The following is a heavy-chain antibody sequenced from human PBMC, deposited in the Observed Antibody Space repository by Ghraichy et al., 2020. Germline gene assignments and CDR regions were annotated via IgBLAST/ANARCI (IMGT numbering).Heavy chain of an antibody. CDR2: IYYSGST. CDR1: GGSISSSSYY. CDR3: ARQWLLGGGAFDI. D-gene: IGHD3-22*01. J-gene: IGHJ3*02. Sequence: SETLSLTCTVSGGSISSSSYYWGWIRQPPGKGLEWIGSIYYSGSTYYNPSLKSRVTISVDTSKNQFSLKLSSVTAADTAVYYCARQWLLGGGAFDIWGQGTMVTVSS. V-gene: IGHV4-39*01.